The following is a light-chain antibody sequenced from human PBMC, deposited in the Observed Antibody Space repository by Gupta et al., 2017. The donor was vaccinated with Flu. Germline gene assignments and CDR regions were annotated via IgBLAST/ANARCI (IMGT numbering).Light chain of an antibody. CDR3: QQANSVPPT. CDR1: QGISSW. V-gene: IGKV1-12*01. CDR2: ASS. J-gene: IGKJ1*01. Sequence: QLTQSPSSVSASVGDRVTITCRASQGISSWLAWYPQKPGKAPKRLIYASSSLQSGAPSRFSCSGSGTDCTITISSLQPEDFATYDCQQANSVPPTFGKGTKVEIK.